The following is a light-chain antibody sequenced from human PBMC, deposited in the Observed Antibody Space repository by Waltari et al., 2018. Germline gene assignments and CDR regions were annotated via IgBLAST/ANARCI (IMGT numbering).Light chain of an antibody. CDR1: SSAVGGYNF. V-gene: IGLV2-14*01. J-gene: IGLJ2*01. CDR3: SSYTRHETGI. CDR2: EVN. Sequence: QSALTQPASVSGSPGQSITISCTGTSSAVGGYNFVPWYQQHPGKVPKPIIYEVNNRPSGVSNRFSGSKAGNTASLTISGLQAEDEADYYCSSYTRHETGIFGGGTKLTVL.